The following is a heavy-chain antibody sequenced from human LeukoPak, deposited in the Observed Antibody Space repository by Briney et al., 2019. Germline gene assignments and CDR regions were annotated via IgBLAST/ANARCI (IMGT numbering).Heavy chain of an antibody. V-gene: IGHV5-51*01. Sequence: GEPLKISCQGLGYSFSMYWIGWVRHMPGKGLEWMGVIDPSDSEITYSPSFQGQVTISADKSISTAYLQWSSLKASDTAMYYCARPPREYCSSTSCYWAFDIWGQGTMVTVSS. CDR1: GYSFSMYW. CDR2: IDPSDSEI. CDR3: ARPPREYCSSTSCYWAFDI. J-gene: IGHJ3*02. D-gene: IGHD2-2*01.